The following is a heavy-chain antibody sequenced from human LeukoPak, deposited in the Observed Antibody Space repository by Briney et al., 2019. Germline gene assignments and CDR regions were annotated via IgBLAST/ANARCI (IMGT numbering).Heavy chain of an antibody. CDR1: GYTFSGYY. J-gene: IGHJ4*02. CDR3: ARDLYESSAYSDY. V-gene: IGHV1-2*02. CDR2: INPNSGGT. Sequence: ASVKVSCKASGYTFSGYYMHWVRQAPGQGLEWMGWINPNSGGTIYVEKFQGRVTMTRDMSISTDYMELSSLRSDDTAVYYCARDLYESSAYSDYWGQGTLVTVSS. D-gene: IGHD3-22*01.